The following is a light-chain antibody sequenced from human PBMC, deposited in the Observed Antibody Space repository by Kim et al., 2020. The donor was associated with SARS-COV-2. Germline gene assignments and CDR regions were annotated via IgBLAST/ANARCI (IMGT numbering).Light chain of an antibody. CDR1: SSDVGGYNY. CDR2: DVS. J-gene: IGLJ3*02. Sequence: QSVTLSCTGTSSDVGGYNYVSWYQQHPGKAPKLMIYDVSKRPSGVPDRFSGSKSGNTASLTISGLQAEDEADYYCCSYAGSYTWVFGGGTQLTVL. CDR3: CSYAGSYTWV. V-gene: IGLV2-11*01.